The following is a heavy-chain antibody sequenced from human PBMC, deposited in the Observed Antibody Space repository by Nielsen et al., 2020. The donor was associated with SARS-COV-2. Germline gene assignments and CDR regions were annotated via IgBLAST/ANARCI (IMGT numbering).Heavy chain of an antibody. D-gene: IGHD4-11*01. V-gene: IGHV4-59*08. Sequence: GSLRLSCTVSGGSVSRDYWSWIRQPPGKGLEWIGNSYYTGIANTNVNPSLMSRVTISLDTSKNQLSLRLSSLTAADTAMYYCARHRHDYSNYYYYYMDVWGKGTTVTVSS. CDR1: GGSVSRDY. CDR3: ARHRHDYSNYYYYYMDV. CDR2: SYYTGIANT. J-gene: IGHJ6*03.